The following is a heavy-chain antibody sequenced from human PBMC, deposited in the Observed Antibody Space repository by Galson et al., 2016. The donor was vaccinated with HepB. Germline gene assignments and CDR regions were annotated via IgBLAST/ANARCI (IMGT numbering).Heavy chain of an antibody. CDR2: LSGSGDVT. V-gene: IGHV3-23*01. CDR1: GFNFSPYA. J-gene: IGHJ4*02. D-gene: IGHD3-16*01. Sequence: SLRLSCAASGFNFSPYAISWVRQPPGKGLEWVASLSGSGDVTHHAAYLKGRFTISRDNSTNTLYLQMNSLRAEDTAIYYCAKSGVWGTHPSPDYWGQGTLVTVSS. CDR3: AKSGVWGTHPSPDY.